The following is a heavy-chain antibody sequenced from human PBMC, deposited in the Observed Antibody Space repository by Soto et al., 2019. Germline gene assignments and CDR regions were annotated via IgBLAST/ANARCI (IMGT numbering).Heavy chain of an antibody. CDR1: GFTFSSYG. CDR3: SLPIAVAGTDAFDI. D-gene: IGHD6-19*01. V-gene: IGHV3-30*03. J-gene: IGHJ3*02. CDR2: ISYDGSNK. Sequence: GGSLRLSCAASGFTFSSYGMHWVRQAPGKGLEWVAVISYDGSNKYYADSVKGRFTISRDNSKNTLYLQMNSLRAEDTAVYYCSLPIAVAGTDAFDIWGQGTMVTVSS.